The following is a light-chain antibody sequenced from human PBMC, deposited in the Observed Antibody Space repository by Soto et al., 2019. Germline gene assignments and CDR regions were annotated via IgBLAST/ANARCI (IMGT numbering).Light chain of an antibody. V-gene: IGKV1-27*01. Sequence: DIQMTQSPSSLSASVGDRVTITCRASQGIGNYLAWYQQKPGKVPRLLIFAASTLQSGAPSRFRGAGSETDFTLTINGLQPEDVATYYCQKYNSAPWTFGQGTKVEIK. CDR1: QGIGNY. CDR3: QKYNSAPWT. CDR2: AAS. J-gene: IGKJ1*01.